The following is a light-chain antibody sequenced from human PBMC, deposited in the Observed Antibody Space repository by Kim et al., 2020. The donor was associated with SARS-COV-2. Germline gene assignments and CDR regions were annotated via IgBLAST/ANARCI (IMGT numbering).Light chain of an antibody. CDR3: QQSGGSAWT. CDR1: QSFSNSF. CDR2: GAS. J-gene: IGKJ1*01. V-gene: IGKV3-20*01. Sequence: EIVLTQSPGTLSLSPGERATLSCRASQSFSNSFLAWYQQRPGQVPRLLIYGASNRAAGIPDRFSGSGSGTDFTLTISRLEAEDSAMYYCQQSGGSAWTFGQGTKVDIK.